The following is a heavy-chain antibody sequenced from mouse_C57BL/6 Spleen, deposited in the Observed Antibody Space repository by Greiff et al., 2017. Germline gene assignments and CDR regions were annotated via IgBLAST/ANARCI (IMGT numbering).Heavy chain of an antibody. CDR1: GYAFTNYL. CDR2: INPGSGGT. V-gene: IGHV1-54*01. J-gene: IGHJ4*01. CDR3: ARRGYHYAMGY. D-gene: IGHD2-2*01. Sequence: QVQLQQSGAELVRPGTSVKVSCKASGYAFTNYLIEWVKQRPGQGLEWIGVINPGSGGTNYNEKFKGKATLTADKSSSTAYMQLSSLTSEDSAVYYCARRGYHYAMGYWGQGTSVTVSS.